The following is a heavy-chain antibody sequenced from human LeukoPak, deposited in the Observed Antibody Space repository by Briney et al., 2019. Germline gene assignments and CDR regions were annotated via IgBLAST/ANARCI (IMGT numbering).Heavy chain of an antibody. J-gene: IGHJ3*01. CDR2: TYKGGST. CDR1: GFTFSTYA. D-gene: IGHD2-15*01. V-gene: IGHV3-66*01. Sequence: PGGSLRLSCAASGFTFSTYAMTWVRQAPGKGLEWVSITYKGGSTYYADSVKGRFTSSRDKSKNKVFLQMSSLRLEDTSVYYCARAYCTGGTCYDDAFDLWGQGTLVTVSS. CDR3: ARAYCTGGTCYDDAFDL.